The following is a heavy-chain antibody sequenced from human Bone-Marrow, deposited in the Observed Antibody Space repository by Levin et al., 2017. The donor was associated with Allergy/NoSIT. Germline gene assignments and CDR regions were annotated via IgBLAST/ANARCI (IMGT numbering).Heavy chain of an antibody. CDR1: GFDFSTFH. CDR2: ISGSSSYI. V-gene: IGHV3-21*06. J-gene: IGHJ6*02. D-gene: IGHD1/OR15-1a*01. CDR3: ARLGTPFGTFLTEYYHGLDV. Sequence: GGSLRLSCAASGFDFSTFHIHWVRQAPGKGLEWVSSISGSSSYIYYAESVRGRFTISRDNAKNSLYLQMTGLRAEDTAVYYWARLGTPFGTFLTEYYHGLDVWGQGTTVNVSS.